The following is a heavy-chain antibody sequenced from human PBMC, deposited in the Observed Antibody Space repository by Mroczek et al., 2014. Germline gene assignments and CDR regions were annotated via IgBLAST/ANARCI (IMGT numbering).Heavy chain of an antibody. D-gene: IGHD2/OR15-2a*01. Sequence: QVQLVQSGAEVKRPGASVKVSCKASGYIFTTFHMHWVRQAPGQGLEWMGVINPTGIGTNYARKFQGRVTMTRDTSTSTDYMELSSLRSEDTAVYYCAREGPYCTTTRCQKAFDIWGQGTMVTVSS. CDR2: INPTGIGT. V-gene: IGHV1-46*03. CDR3: AREGPYCTTTRCQKAFDI. CDR1: GYIFTTFH. J-gene: IGHJ3*02.